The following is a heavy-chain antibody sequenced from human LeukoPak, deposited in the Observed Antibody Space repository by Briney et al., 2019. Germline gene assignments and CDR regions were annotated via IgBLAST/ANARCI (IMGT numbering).Heavy chain of an antibody. V-gene: IGHV1-2*02. Sequence: ASVKVSCKASGYTFTGHYMHWVRQAPGQGLEWMGWIDPNSGGTNYAQKFQGRVTMTRDTSINTAFMELSRLRSDDSAVYYCASAAVYGDPTNPYFDYWGQGTLVTVSS. CDR3: ASAAVYGDPTNPYFDY. D-gene: IGHD4-17*01. CDR1: GYTFTGHY. J-gene: IGHJ4*02. CDR2: IDPNSGGT.